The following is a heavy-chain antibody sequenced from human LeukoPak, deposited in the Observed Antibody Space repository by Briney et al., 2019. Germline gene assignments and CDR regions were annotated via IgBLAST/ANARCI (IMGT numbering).Heavy chain of an antibody. CDR3: AKKGATTGDFDY. CDR1: GFTFSNFL. Sequence: GGSLRLSCAASGFTFSNFLMTWVRQAPGKGPEWVSAISGSGGDTYYADSVKGRFTISRDNSKNTLYLQMNSLRAEDTAVYYCAKKGATTGDFDYWGQGTLVTVSP. V-gene: IGHV3-23*01. D-gene: IGHD1-26*01. CDR2: ISGSGGDT. J-gene: IGHJ4*02.